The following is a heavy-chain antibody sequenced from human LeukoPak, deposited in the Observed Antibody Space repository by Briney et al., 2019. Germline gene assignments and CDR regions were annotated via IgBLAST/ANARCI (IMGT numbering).Heavy chain of an antibody. D-gene: IGHD2-15*01. V-gene: IGHV3-33*01. J-gene: IGHJ4*02. CDR2: IWYDGSNK. CDR1: GFTFRSYG. Sequence: PGRSLRLSCAASGFTFRSYGMHWVRQAPGKGLDWVAIIWYDGSNKYYADSVKGRFIISKDNSKNTLYLQMNSLRAEDTAVYYCATHHSTKGFDYWGQGTLVTVSS. CDR3: ATHHSTKGFDY.